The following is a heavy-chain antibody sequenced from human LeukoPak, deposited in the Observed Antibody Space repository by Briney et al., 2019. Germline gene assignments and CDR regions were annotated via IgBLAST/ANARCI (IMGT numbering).Heavy chain of an antibody. V-gene: IGHV4-4*02. CDR3: ARVEMATISLDY. Sequence: PSETLTLTCAVSGGSISSSNWWSWVRQPPGKGLEWIGEIYHSGSTYYNPSLKSRVTISVDRSKNQFSLKLSSVTAADTAVYYCARVEMATISLDYWGQGTLVTVSS. J-gene: IGHJ4*02. CDR1: GGSISSSNW. CDR2: IYHSGST. D-gene: IGHD5-24*01.